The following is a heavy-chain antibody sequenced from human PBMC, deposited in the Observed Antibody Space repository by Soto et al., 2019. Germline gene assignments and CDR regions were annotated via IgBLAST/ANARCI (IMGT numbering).Heavy chain of an antibody. V-gene: IGHV4-30-4*01. CDR3: ARVWSGYYKFDS. D-gene: IGHD3-3*01. J-gene: IGHJ4*02. CDR1: GGSISSGAHY. Sequence: SETLSLTCTVSGGSISSGAHYWSWIRQPPGKGLEWIGYTYYSGTTYHNPSLKSRVTISVDTSKNQFSLKLSSVTAADTAVYYCARVWSGYYKFDSWGQGTLVTVSS. CDR2: TYYSGTT.